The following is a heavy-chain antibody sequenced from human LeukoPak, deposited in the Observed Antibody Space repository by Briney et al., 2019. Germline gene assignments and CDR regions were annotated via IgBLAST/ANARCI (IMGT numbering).Heavy chain of an antibody. V-gene: IGHV3-7*01. CDR1: GFAFSSYW. J-gene: IGHJ4*02. Sequence: GGSLRLSCAASGFAFSSYWMSWVRQAPGKGLEWVANIKQDGSEKYYVDSVKGRFTISRDNAKNSLYLQMNSLRAEDTAVYYCAREYYPPSFDYWGQGTLVTVSS. D-gene: IGHD3-10*01. CDR2: IKQDGSEK. CDR3: AREYYPPSFDY.